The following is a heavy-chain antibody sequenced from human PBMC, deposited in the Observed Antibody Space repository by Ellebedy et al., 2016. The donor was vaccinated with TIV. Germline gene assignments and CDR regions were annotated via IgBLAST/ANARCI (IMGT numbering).Heavy chain of an antibody. CDR2: IGTAGDT. J-gene: IGHJ4*03. CDR3: ARVRFGDTAVDY. Sequence: GGSLRLSCAASRFTFSSYDMHWVRQGTGQGLEWVSAIGTAGDTYYPGSVKGRFTISRENAKNSWYLQMNSLRAEDTAVYYCARVRFGDTAVDYWGQGTLVTVSS. D-gene: IGHD2-21*02. CDR1: RFTFSSYD. V-gene: IGHV3-13*01.